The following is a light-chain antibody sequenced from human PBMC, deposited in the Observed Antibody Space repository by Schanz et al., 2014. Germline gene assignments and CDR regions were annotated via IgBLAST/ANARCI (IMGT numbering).Light chain of an antibody. V-gene: IGKV3-11*01. CDR3: QHYINWWA. Sequence: EIVLTQSPATLSLSPGERATLSCRASQSVSNHLAWYQQKPGQAPRLLIYEASNRATGIPARFSGGGSGTDFTLTISSLEPEDFAVYYCQHYINWWAFGQGTKVEIK. J-gene: IGKJ1*01. CDR1: QSVSNH. CDR2: EAS.